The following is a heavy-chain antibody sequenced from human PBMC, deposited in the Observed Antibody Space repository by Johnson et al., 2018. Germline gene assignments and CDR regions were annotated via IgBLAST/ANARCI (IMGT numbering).Heavy chain of an antibody. CDR2: ISGSGGST. CDR3: AKGSGSAHYYMDV. J-gene: IGHJ6*03. V-gene: IGHV3-23*04. Sequence: VQLVESGGGLIQPGGSXRLSCVASGFTFSSYAMSWVRQAPGRGLAWVSDISGSGGSTFYADSVKGRFTISRDNSKNTVYVQINSLRAEETAVYYCAKGSGSAHYYMDVWGKGTTVTVSS. CDR1: GFTFSSYA.